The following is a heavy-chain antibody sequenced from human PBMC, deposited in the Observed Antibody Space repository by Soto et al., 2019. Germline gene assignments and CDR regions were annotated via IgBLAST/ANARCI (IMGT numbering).Heavy chain of an antibody. V-gene: IGHV3-30*18. CDR2: ISYDGSNK. J-gene: IGHJ6*02. CDR1: GFTFSSYG. Sequence: LRLSCAASGFTFSSYGMHWVRQAPGKGLEWVAVISYDGSNKYYADSVKGRFTISRDNSKNTLYLQMNSLRAEDTAVYYCAKAHTYYYDSSGYSAALGYYYYYGMDVWGQGTTVTVSS. D-gene: IGHD3-22*01. CDR3: AKAHTYYYDSSGYSAALGYYYYYGMDV.